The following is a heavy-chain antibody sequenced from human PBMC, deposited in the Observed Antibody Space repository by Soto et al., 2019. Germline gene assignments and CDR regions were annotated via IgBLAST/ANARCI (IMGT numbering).Heavy chain of an antibody. D-gene: IGHD3-22*01. CDR1: GGSISSSNW. Sequence: RSLTCAVSGGSISSSNWWSWVRQPPGKGLEWIGEIYHSGSTNYNPSLKRRVTISVDKSKNQFSLKLSSVTAADTAVYYCSREAYYYDSSGYPGRGMDVWGQGTTVTVSS. CDR3: SREAYYYDSSGYPGRGMDV. CDR2: IYHSGST. V-gene: IGHV4-4*02. J-gene: IGHJ6*02.